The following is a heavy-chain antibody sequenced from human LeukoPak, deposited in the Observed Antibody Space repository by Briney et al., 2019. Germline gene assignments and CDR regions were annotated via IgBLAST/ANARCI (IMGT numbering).Heavy chain of an antibody. CDR3: ARGPMRGWFDP. V-gene: IGHV4-34*01. CDR2: INHSGST. Sequence: PSETLSLTCAVSGGSFSGYSWTWIRQPPGKGLEWIGEINHSGSTNYNPSLKSRVTISIDPSKTQFSLNLSSVTAADTAVYYCARGPMRGWFDPWGQGTLVTVSP. CDR1: GGSFSGYS. J-gene: IGHJ5*02.